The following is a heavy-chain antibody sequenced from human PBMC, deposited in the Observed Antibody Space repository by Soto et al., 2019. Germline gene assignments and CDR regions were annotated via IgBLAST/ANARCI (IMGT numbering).Heavy chain of an antibody. D-gene: IGHD3-16*02. V-gene: IGHV4-34*01. Sequence: QVQLQQWGAGLLKPSETLSLTCAPSGGSFSGYYWSWIRQPPGKGLEWIGEINHSGSTNYNPSLKSRVTISVDTSKNQFSLKLSSVTAADTAVYYCARGKLSDYVWGSYRYHFDYWGQGTVVTVSS. CDR2: INHSGST. CDR3: ARGKLSDYVWGSYRYHFDY. J-gene: IGHJ4*02. CDR1: GGSFSGYY.